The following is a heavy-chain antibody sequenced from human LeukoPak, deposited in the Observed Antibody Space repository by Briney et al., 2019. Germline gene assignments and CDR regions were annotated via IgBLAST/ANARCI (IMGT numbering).Heavy chain of an antibody. CDR3: WGITMVRGVIIPQDY. Sequence: PAGSLTLSCSASGFTFSSYAMHWVRQPPGKGLEYVSAISSNGGSTYYADSVKGRFTISRDNSKNTLYLRMSSLRAEDTAVYYCWGITMVRGVIIPQDYWGQGTLVTVSS. V-gene: IGHV3-64D*06. CDR2: ISSNGGST. CDR1: GFTFSSYA. J-gene: IGHJ4*02. D-gene: IGHD3-10*01.